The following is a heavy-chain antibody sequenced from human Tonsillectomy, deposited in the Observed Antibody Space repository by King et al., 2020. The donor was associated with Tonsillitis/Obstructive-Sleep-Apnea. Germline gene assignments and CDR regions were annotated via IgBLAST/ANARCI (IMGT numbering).Heavy chain of an antibody. CDR1: GFTFDDYA. CDR3: AKGAAATRYNWCDP. CDR2: ISWDSGSI. D-gene: IGHD6-13*01. V-gene: IGHV3-9*01. J-gene: IGHJ5*02. Sequence: VQLVESGGGLVQPGRSLRLSCAASGFTFDDYAMHWVRQAPGKGLEWVSGISWDSGSIAYADSVKGRFTISRDNARNSLYLQMNSLRPEDTALYYCAKGAAATRYNWCDPWGQGTLVTVSS.